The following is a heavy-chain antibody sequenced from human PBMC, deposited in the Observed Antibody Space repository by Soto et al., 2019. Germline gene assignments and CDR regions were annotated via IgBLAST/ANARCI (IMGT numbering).Heavy chain of an antibody. CDR3: ARDNVDTAMVLDAFDI. V-gene: IGHV1-18*01. Sequence: ASVKVSCKASGYTFTSYGISWVRQAPGQGLEWMGWISAYNGNTNYAQKLQGRVTMTTDTSTSTAYMELRSLRSDDTAVYYCARDNVDTAMVLDAFDIWGQGTMVTVSS. J-gene: IGHJ3*02. D-gene: IGHD5-18*01. CDR2: ISAYNGNT. CDR1: GYTFTSYG.